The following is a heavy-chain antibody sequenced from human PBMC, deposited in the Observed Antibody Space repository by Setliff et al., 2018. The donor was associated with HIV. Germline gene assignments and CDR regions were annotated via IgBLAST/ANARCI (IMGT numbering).Heavy chain of an antibody. Sequence: GGSLRLSCAASGFTFSHYYMSWIRQAPGKGLEWVSYFSSSGSTIYYADSVKGRFTISRDNTKNLLYLQMNSLRADDTAVYYCAKPHDYEHHYFDYWGQGTLVTVSS. CDR2: FSSSGSTI. CDR3: AKPHDYEHHYFDY. D-gene: IGHD4-17*01. J-gene: IGHJ4*02. CDR1: GFTFSHYY. V-gene: IGHV3-11*04.